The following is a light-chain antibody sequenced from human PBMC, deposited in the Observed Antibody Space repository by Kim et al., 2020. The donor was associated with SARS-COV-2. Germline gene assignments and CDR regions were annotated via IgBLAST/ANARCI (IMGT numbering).Light chain of an antibody. CDR3: QQSYITPFT. CDR2: AAS. J-gene: IGKJ3*01. Sequence: DIQMTQSPSSLSASVGDRVTITCRTTQSISSHLNWYQQKPGRAPKLLISAASTLQGGVPSRFSGSGSETDFTLTISSLQPEDFATYVCQQSYITPFTFGAGTKVDI. CDR1: QSISSH. V-gene: IGKV1-39*01.